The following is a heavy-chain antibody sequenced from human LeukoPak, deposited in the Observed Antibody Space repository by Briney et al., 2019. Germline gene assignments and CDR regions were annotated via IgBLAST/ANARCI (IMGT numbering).Heavy chain of an antibody. J-gene: IGHJ4*02. V-gene: IGHV3-21*04. CDR1: GFTFSSYS. CDR2: ISSSSSYI. D-gene: IGHD4-17*01. Sequence: GGSLRLSCAASGFTFSSYSMNWVRQAPGKGLEWVSSISSSSSYIYYADSVKGRFTIFRDNAKNSLYLQMNSLRAEDTALYYCATRPADETYFGVFDYWGQGTMVTVSS. CDR3: ATRPADETYFGVFDY.